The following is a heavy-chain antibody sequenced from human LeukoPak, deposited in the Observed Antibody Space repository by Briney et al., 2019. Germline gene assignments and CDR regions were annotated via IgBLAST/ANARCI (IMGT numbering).Heavy chain of an antibody. CDR2: INPSGGST. CDR1: GYTFTNYC. D-gene: IGHD1-26*01. Sequence: ASVKVSCKASGYTFTNYCIHWVRQAPGQGLECMGIINPSGGSTSYAQKFQGRVTMTRDMSTSTVYMELSSLRSEDTAVYYCARGGVGATTYVCFDPWGQGTLVTVSS. J-gene: IGHJ5*02. V-gene: IGHV1-46*01. CDR3: ARGGVGATTYVCFDP.